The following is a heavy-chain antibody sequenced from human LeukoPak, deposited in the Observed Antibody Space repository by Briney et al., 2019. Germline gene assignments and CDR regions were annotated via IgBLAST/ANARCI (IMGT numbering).Heavy chain of an antibody. J-gene: IGHJ4*02. CDR2: ISYDGSNK. V-gene: IGHV3-30*18. D-gene: IGHD6-19*01. CDR3: AKEGSVGGWFYGAKNYFDY. CDR1: GFTFSSYG. Sequence: PGGSLGLSCAASGFTFSSYGMHWVRQAPGKGLEWVAVISYDGSNKYYADSVKGRFTISRDNSKNTLYLQMNSLRAEDTAVYYCAKEGSVGGWFYGAKNYFDYWGQGTLVTVSS.